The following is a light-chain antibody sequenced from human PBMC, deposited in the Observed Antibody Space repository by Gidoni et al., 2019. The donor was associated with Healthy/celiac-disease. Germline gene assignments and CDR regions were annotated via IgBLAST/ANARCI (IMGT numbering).Light chain of an antibody. Sequence: QSALTQPASVSGSPGQPLTITCTGTSSDLVGYNYVSWYQQHPGKAPKHMLYEVSNRPSGVSNRFSGSKSGNTASRTVAGLQAEDEADYYCSSYTSSSTLGVFGTGTKVTVL. V-gene: IGLV2-14*01. J-gene: IGLJ1*01. CDR1: SSDLVGYNY. CDR2: EVS. CDR3: SSYTSSSTLGV.